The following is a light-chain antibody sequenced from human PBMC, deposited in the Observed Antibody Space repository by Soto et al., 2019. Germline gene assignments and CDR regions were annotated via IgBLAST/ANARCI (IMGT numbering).Light chain of an antibody. V-gene: IGKV3-15*01. CDR3: QQYNNWPPIT. CDR1: QSVSSK. Sequence: EIVLTQSPGTLSLSPGERATLSCRASQSVSSKVAWYQQKPGQAPRLLIFGASTRATGIPARFSGSGSVTEFTLTISSLQSEDFAVYYCQQYNNWPPITFGQGTRLEIK. CDR2: GAS. J-gene: IGKJ5*01.